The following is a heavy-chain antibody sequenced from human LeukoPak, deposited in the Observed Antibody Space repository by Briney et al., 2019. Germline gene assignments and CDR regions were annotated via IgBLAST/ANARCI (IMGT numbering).Heavy chain of an antibody. CDR3: ARDGPLKDIVVVPAAVYSSSYYYYYMDV. V-gene: IGHV3-74*01. D-gene: IGHD2-2*01. CDR1: GFTFSSYW. J-gene: IGHJ6*03. Sequence: GGSLRLSCAASGFTFSSYWMHWVRQAPGKGLVWVSRINSDGSSTSYADSVKGRFTISRDNAKNTLYLQMNSPRAEDTAVYYCARDGPLKDIVVVPAAVYSSSYYYYYMDVWGKGTTVTVSS. CDR2: INSDGSST.